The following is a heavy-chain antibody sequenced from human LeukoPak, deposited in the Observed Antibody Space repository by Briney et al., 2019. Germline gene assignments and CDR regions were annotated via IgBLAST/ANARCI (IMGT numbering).Heavy chain of an antibody. V-gene: IGHV1-2*02. J-gene: IGHJ4*02. D-gene: IGHD1-26*01. CDR1: GYTFTGYY. CDR3: ARVAMSGIGSDDF. CDR2: INPNSGGT. Sequence: GASVKVSCKASGYTFTGYYMHWVRQAPGQRLEWMGWINPNSGGTNYAQKFQGRVTMTRDTSISTAYMELSRLRSDDTAVYYCARVAMSGIGSDDFWGQGTLVTASS.